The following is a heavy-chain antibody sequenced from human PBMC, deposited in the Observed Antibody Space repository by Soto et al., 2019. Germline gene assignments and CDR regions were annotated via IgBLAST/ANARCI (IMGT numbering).Heavy chain of an antibody. D-gene: IGHD3-16*01. CDR1: GFTFSSYW. CDR2: IKQDGSEK. V-gene: IGHV3-7*01. Sequence: VQLVESGGGLVQPGGSLRLSCAASGFTFSSYWMSWVRQAPGKGLEWVANIKQDGSEKYYVDSVKGRFTISRDNAKNSLYLQMNSLRAEDTAVYYCAATYYGYSYYYMDVWGKGTTVTVSS. CDR3: AATYYGYSYYYMDV. J-gene: IGHJ6*03.